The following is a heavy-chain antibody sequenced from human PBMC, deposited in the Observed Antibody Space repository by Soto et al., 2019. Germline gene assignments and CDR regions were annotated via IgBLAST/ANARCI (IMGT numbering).Heavy chain of an antibody. V-gene: IGHV3-11*01. Sequence: QVQLVESGGGLVKPGGSLRLSCAASGFTFSDYYMSWIHQAPGKGLEWVSYISSSGSTIYYADSVKGRFTISRDNAKNSLYLQMNSLRAEDTAVYYGARSPKAVSGWWYYFDYWGQGTLVTVSS. D-gene: IGHD2-15*01. CDR3: ARSPKAVSGWWYYFDY. CDR2: ISSSGSTI. J-gene: IGHJ4*02. CDR1: GFTFSDYY.